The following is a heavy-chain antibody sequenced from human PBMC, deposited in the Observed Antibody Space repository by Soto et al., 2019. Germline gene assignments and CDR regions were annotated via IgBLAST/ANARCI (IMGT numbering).Heavy chain of an antibody. CDR1: GFTFSSHT. Sequence: EVDLVESGGGLAEPGGARRLSCTDSGFTFSSHTMNCVRQAPGKGLEWVSSISATGSDIYYGDSVMGRFTISRDNAKNVLDLQLNNLRVEDTAVSYGARGYDVVRVPVAIRVGDFDQWGQGTVVTVSS. J-gene: IGHJ4*02. D-gene: IGHD3-16*01. CDR3: ARGYDVVRVPVAIRVGDFDQ. V-gene: IGHV3-21*01. CDR2: ISATGSDI.